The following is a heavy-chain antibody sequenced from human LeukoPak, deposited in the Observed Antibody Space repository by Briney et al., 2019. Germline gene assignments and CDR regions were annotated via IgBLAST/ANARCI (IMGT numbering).Heavy chain of an antibody. V-gene: IGHV1-18*01. J-gene: IGHJ6*02. CDR1: GYTLTIYG. CDR2: ISAYNGNT. CDR3: ARDRVCSSTSCRVQENYYYYGMDV. Sequence: ASVKVSCKASGYTLTIYGISWVRQAPGQGLEWMGWISAYNGNTNYAQKLQGRVTMTTDTSTSTAYMELRSLRSDDTAVYYCARDRVCSSTSCRVQENYYYYGMDVWGQGTTVTVSS. D-gene: IGHD2-2*01.